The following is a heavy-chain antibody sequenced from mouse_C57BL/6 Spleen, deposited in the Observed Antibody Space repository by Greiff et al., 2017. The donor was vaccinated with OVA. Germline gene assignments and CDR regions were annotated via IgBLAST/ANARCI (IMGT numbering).Heavy chain of an antibody. Sequence: VQLKQSGPGLVKPSQSLSLTCSVTGYSITSGYYWTWIRQFPGNKLEWMGYISYDGSNNYNPSLKNRISITRDTSKNQFFLKLNSVTTEDTATYYCARGDYDYIYWYFDVWGTGTTVTVSS. J-gene: IGHJ1*03. CDR1: GYSITSGYY. CDR3: ARGDYDYIYWYFDV. V-gene: IGHV3-6*01. CDR2: ISYDGSN. D-gene: IGHD2-4*01.